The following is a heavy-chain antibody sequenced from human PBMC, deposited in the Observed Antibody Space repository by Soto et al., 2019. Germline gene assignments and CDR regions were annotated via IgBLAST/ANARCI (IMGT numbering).Heavy chain of an antibody. CDR1: CGSISSYY. Sequence: SETLPLTCTVSCGSISSYYWSWIRQPPGKGLEWIGYIYYSGSTNYNPSLKSRVTISVDTSKNQFSLKLSSVTAADTAVYYCAIGFYASSWYTFAPWGQGTLVTVSS. J-gene: IGHJ5*02. D-gene: IGHD6-13*01. V-gene: IGHV4-59*01. CDR2: IYYSGST. CDR3: AIGFYASSWYTFAP.